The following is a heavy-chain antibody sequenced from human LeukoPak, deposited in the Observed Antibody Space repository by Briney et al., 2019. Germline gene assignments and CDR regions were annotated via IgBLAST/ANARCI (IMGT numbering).Heavy chain of an antibody. CDR1: GYSIRSGYY. CDR2: IYHSGST. Sequence: SETLSLTCTVSGYSIRSGYYWGWIRQPPGKGLEWIGTIYHSGSTYYNPSLKSRVTISLDTSKNQFSLKLSSVTAADTAVYYCARERGTLAVAGDAVDIWGQGTMVTVSS. CDR3: ARERGTLAVAGDAVDI. J-gene: IGHJ3*02. D-gene: IGHD6-19*01. V-gene: IGHV4-38-2*02.